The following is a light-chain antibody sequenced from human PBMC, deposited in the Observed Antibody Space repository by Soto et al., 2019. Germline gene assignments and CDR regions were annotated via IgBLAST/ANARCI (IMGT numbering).Light chain of an antibody. V-gene: IGKV1-12*01. CDR2: ASS. CDR3: QQTNSFPIT. Sequence: DIQMTQSPSTLPASVGDRVTITCRASQTISSWLAWYQQKPGKAPNLLIYASSSLQSGVPSRFSGSGSGTDFTLTITNLQPEDFATYYCQQTNSFPITFGQGTRLEIK. J-gene: IGKJ5*01. CDR1: QTISSW.